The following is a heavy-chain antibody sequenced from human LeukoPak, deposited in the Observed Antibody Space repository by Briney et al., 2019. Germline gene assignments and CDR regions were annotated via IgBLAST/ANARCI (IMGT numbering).Heavy chain of an antibody. Sequence: PSETLSLTCTVSGASISNHYWSWIRQSPEKGLEWIGYIHDSGSTNYNPSLKSRVTISVDTSKNQFSLKLSSVTAADTAVYYCARLDTSAGRYLQFFYRGQGTLVTVSS. V-gene: IGHV4-59*08. CDR2: IHDSGST. CDR1: GASISNHY. D-gene: IGHD5-24*01. CDR3: ARLDTSAGRYLQFFY. J-gene: IGHJ4*02.